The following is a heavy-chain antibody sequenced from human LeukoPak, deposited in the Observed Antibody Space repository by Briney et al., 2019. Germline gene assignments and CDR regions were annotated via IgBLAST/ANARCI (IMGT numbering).Heavy chain of an antibody. CDR3: AGHHPRNTVNF. CDR1: GGSISSYY. CDR2: ISDIGSI. V-gene: IGHV4-59*08. D-gene: IGHD2-8*02. J-gene: IGHJ4*02. Sequence: SEALSLTCTVSGGSISSYYWSWIRQPPGKGLEWIAYISDIGSINYNPSLKSRVTISLDTSKNQFSLKLSSVTAADTAVYYCAGHHPRNTVNFWGQGTLVTVSS.